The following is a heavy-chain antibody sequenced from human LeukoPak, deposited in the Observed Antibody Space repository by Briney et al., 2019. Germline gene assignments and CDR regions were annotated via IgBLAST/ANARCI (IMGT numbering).Heavy chain of an antibody. V-gene: IGHV3-21*01. CDR2: ISSSSYI. J-gene: IGHJ4*02. CDR3: ARDGCSSTSCYTAY. Sequence: GGSLRLSCAASGFTFSSYSMNWVRQAPGKGLEWVSSISSSSYIYYADSVKGRFTISRDSAKSSLYLQMNSLRAEDTAVYYCARDGCSSTSCYTAYWGQGTLVTVSS. D-gene: IGHD2-2*02. CDR1: GFTFSSYS.